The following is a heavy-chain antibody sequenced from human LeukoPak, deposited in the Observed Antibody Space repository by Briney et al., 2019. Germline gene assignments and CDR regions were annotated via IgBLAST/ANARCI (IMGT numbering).Heavy chain of an antibody. V-gene: IGHV3-11*01. CDR1: GFTFSDFY. CDR3: ARDLSTSSEDWWDY. Sequence: PGGSLRLSCAASGFTFSDFYMSWTRHAPGKGLELISYISSSGSSIYYADSVRGRFTISRDNAKNSLYLQMNTLRAEDTAVYYCARDLSTSSEDWWDYWGQGALVTVSS. CDR2: ISSSGSSI. D-gene: IGHD6-13*01. J-gene: IGHJ4*02.